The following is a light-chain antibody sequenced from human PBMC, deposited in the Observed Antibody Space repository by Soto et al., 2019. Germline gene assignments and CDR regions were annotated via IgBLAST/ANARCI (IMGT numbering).Light chain of an antibody. CDR2: DVS. Sequence: QSALTQPRSVSGSPGQSVTISCTGTSSEVGGYNYVSWYQRHPGKAPKLMIYDVSKRPSGVPDRFSGSKSGNTASLTISGLQAEDEADYYCCSYAGSYTYVFGPGTKVTVL. V-gene: IGLV2-11*01. CDR1: SSEVGGYNY. CDR3: CSYAGSYTYV. J-gene: IGLJ1*01.